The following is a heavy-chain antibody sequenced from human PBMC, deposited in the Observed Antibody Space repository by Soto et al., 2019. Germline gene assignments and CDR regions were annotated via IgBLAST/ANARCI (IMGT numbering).Heavy chain of an antibody. Sequence: QVQLVQSGAEVKKPGASVKVSCKASGYIFTSRALQWVRQVSGQTLEWVGWISTANGDTEYSEKFQGRVALTRETSANTAYMELSSLTSEDTAVYFCAREAQTAGEDYWGQGTLVTVSS. CDR2: ISTANGDT. CDR3: AREAQTAGEDY. J-gene: IGHJ4*02. CDR1: GYIFTSRA. D-gene: IGHD7-27*01. V-gene: IGHV1-3*04.